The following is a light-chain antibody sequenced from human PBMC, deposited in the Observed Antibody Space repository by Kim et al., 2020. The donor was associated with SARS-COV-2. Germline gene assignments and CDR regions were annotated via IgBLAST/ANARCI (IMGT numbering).Light chain of an antibody. V-gene: IGKV3-15*01. CDR1: QSVRNN. J-gene: IGKJ4*01. CDR2: GAS. CDR3: QQYNDRPLLS. Sequence: IVMTQSPATLSVSPGERVTLSCRASQSVRNNLAWYQQRPGQAPRLLLYGASTRATDISARFSGSGSGTEFTLTIRSLQSEDLAVYYCQQYNDRPLLSFGGGTKVYIK.